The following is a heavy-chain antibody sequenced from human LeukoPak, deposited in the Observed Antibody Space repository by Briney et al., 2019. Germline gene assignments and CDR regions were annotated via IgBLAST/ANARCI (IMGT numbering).Heavy chain of an antibody. CDR1: GGTFSSYA. CDR2: IIPILGIA. J-gene: IGHJ3*02. D-gene: IGHD3-9*01. Sequence: ASVKVSCKASGGTFSSYAISWVRQAPGQGLEWMGRIIPILGIANYAQKFQGRVTITADKSTSTAYMELSSLRSEDTAVYYCARSQYYDILTGYLWTFDIWGQGTMVTVSS. CDR3: ARSQYYDILTGYLWTFDI. V-gene: IGHV1-69*04.